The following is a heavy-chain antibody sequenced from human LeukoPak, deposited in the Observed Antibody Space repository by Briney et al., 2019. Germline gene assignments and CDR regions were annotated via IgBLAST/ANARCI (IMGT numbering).Heavy chain of an antibody. CDR1: GFTVSSNY. CDR2: IYSGGST. J-gene: IGHJ6*03. CDR3: ASDRIAAAGHYYYYYMDV. Sequence: PGGSLRLSCAASGFTVSSNYMSWVRQAPGKGLEWVSVIYSGGSTYYADSVKGRFTISRDNSKNTLYLQMNSLRAEDAAVYYCASDRIAAAGHYYYYYMDVWGKGTTVTVS. V-gene: IGHV3-66*02. D-gene: IGHD6-13*01.